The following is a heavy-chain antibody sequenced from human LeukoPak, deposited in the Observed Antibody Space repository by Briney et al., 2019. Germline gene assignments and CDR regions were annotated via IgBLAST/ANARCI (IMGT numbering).Heavy chain of an antibody. D-gene: IGHD1-1*01. J-gene: IGHJ3*02. Sequence: PGGSLRLSCAASGFIFKNYAMRWVRQAPGKGLEWVSIISGTSDTKQYGDSVRGRFPTSRDNPRNTLYLKMNSLRADDTAVYYCAKADATTGGAFDIWGQGTMVTVSS. V-gene: IGHV3-23*01. CDR3: AKADATTGGAFDI. CDR2: ISGTSDTK. CDR1: GFIFKNYA.